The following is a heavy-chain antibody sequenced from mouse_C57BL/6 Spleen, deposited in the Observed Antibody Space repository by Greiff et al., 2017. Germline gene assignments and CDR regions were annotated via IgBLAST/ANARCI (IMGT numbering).Heavy chain of an antibody. J-gene: IGHJ3*01. CDR1: GYTFTSYW. D-gene: IGHD1-1*01. CDR2: INPSNGGT. V-gene: IGHV1-53*01. CDR3: ARSGGYYGPGAAY. Sequence: VQLQQPGTELVKPGASVKLSCKASGYTFTSYWMHWVKQRPGQGLEWIGNINPSNGGTNYNEEFKSKATLTVDKSSSTAYMQLSSLTSEDSAVYYCARSGGYYGPGAAYWGQGTLVTVSA.